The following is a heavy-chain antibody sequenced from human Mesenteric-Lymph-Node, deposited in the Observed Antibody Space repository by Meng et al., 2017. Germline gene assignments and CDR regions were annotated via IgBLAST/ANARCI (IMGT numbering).Heavy chain of an antibody. Sequence: VLLQEAGPVLVKPSHILALCYSSPCGSNRSGDSYWSWIRQPAGKGLEWIRYIYYSRSTSYNPSLKSRVTIEVDTSKNQFSLKLSSVTAADTAVYYCARGQKGYIDLWGRGTLVTVSS. J-gene: IGHJ2*01. CDR3: ARGQKGYIDL. CDR2: IYYSRST. V-gene: IGHV4-30-4*01. CDR1: CGSNRSGDSY.